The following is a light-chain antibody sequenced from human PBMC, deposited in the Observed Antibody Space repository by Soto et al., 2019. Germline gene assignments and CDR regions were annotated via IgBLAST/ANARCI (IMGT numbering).Light chain of an antibody. V-gene: IGLV2-14*03. CDR1: SSDVGGYNY. Sequence: QSALTQPASVSGSPGQSITISCTGTSSDVGGYNYVSWYQHHPGKAPQLMIYDVSNRPSGVSNRFSGSKSGNTASLTISGLQPEDEADYYCCSYTTSNTRQIVFGTGTQLTVL. J-gene: IGLJ1*01. CDR2: DVS. CDR3: CSYTTSNTRQIV.